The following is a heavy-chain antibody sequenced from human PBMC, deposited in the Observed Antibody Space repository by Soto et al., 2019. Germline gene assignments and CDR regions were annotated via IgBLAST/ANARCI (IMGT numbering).Heavy chain of an antibody. V-gene: IGHV3-23*01. CDR2: FSASGGAT. CDR3: AQAVGDY. Sequence: GGSLRISCAASGFIASNYAMSWVRQAPGKGLEWVSGFSASGGATFYADSVKGRFTISRDSSKNTIYLQMDRLRADDTAVYYCAQAVGDYWGRGTMVTVSS. J-gene: IGHJ4*02. D-gene: IGHD1-26*01. CDR1: GFIASNYA.